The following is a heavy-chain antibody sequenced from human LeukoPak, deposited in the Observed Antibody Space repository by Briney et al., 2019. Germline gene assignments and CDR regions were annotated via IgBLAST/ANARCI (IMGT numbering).Heavy chain of an antibody. CDR2: INAGGGSP. J-gene: IGHJ4*02. D-gene: IGHD1-26*01. CDR1: GYSFSSFY. Sequence: SVKVSCKASGYSFSSFYIHWVRQAPGQGLEWMGIINAGGGSPRYAQKFQGRVTMTRDTSTSTVFMELSSLRSEDTAVYYCARYSGTTNVFDYWGQGTLVTVSS. V-gene: IGHV1-46*01. CDR3: ARYSGTTNVFDY.